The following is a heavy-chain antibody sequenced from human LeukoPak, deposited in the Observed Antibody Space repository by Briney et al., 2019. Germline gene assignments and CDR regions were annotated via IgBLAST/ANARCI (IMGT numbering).Heavy chain of an antibody. D-gene: IGHD3-3*01. J-gene: IGHJ6*02. CDR2: ISAYNGNT. Sequence: ASVKVSCKASGYTFTSYGISWVRQAPGQGLEWMGWISAYNGNTNYAQKLQGRVTMTTDTSTSTAYMELRSLRSDDTAVYYCARGYYDFWSGYYLGPRSYYYYYGMDVWGQGTTVTVSS. CDR3: ARGYYDFWSGYYLGPRSYYYYYGMDV. CDR1: GYTFTSYG. V-gene: IGHV1-18*01.